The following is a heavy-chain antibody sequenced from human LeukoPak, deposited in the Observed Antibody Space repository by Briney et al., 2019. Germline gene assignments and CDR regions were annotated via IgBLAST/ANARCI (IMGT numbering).Heavy chain of an antibody. J-gene: IGHJ3*02. D-gene: IGHD4-17*01. CDR3: ARDPGDNGDYVKSHAFDI. Sequence: PSETLSLTCTVSGGSIRSAGYYWSWIRQHPGKGLEWIGYMYYSGSTYYNPSLKSRLTISVDTSKNQFSLKFSSVTAADTAVYYCARDPGDNGDYVKSHAFDIWGQGTMVTVSS. CDR1: GGSIRSAGYY. V-gene: IGHV4-31*03. CDR2: MYYSGST.